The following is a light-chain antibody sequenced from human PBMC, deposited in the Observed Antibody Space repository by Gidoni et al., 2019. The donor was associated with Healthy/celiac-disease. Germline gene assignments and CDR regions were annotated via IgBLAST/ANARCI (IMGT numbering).Light chain of an antibody. CDR2: DAS. CDR1: QSVSSY. V-gene: IGKV3-11*01. Sequence: EIVLTQSPATLSLSPGERATLSCRDSQSVSSYLAWYQQKPGQAPRLLIYDASNRATGIPARFSGSGSGTDFTLTISSLEPEDFAVYYGQQRSNWLTFGGGTKVEIK. CDR3: QQRSNWLT. J-gene: IGKJ4*01.